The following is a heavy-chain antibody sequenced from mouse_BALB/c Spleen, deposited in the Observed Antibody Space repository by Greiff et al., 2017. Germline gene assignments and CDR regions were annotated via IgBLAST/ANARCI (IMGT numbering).Heavy chain of an antibody. J-gene: IGHJ4*01. CDR2: INPSNGGT. V-gene: IGHV1S81*02. Sequence: QVQLQQPGAELVKPGASVKMSCKASGYTFTSYYMYWVKQRPGQGLEWIGGINPSNGGTNFNEKFKSKATLTVDKSSSTAYMQLSSLTSEDSAVYYCTTANYRYDKYAMNYGGQGTSVTVSS. CDR3: TTANYRYDKYAMNY. D-gene: IGHD2-12*01. CDR1: GYTFTSYY.